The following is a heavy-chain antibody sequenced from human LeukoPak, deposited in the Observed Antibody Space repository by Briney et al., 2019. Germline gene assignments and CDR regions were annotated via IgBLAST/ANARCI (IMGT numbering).Heavy chain of an antibody. J-gene: IGHJ4*02. V-gene: IGHV3-74*01. Sequence: GGSLRLSCTASGFTFSSYWMHWVRQAPGKGLVWVSRINSDGGSTSYADSVKGRFTISRDNAKNTLYLQMNSLRAEDTAVYYCARGRSTMVRGAVFDYWGQGTLVTVSS. CDR2: INSDGGST. CDR3: ARGRSTMVRGAVFDY. CDR1: GFTFSSYW. D-gene: IGHD3-10*01.